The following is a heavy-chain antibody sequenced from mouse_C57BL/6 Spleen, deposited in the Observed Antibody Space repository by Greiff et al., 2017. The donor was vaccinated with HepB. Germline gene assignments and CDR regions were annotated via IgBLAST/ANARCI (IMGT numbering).Heavy chain of an antibody. D-gene: IGHD1-1*01. Sequence: QVQLQQSGAELVRPGASVTLSCKASGYTFTDYEMHWVKQTPVHGLEWIGAIDPETGGTAYNQKFKGKAILTADKSSSTAYMELRSLTSEDSAVYYCTRVITTVVPFAYWGQGTLVTVSA. CDR1: GYTFTDYE. J-gene: IGHJ3*01. CDR2: IDPETGGT. CDR3: TRVITTVVPFAY. V-gene: IGHV1-15*01.